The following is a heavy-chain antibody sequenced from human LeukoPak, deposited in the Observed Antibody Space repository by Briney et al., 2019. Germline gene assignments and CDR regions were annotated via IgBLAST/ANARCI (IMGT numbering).Heavy chain of an antibody. Sequence: SVKVSCKASGGTFSSYAISWVRQAPGQGLEWMGGIIPIFGTANYAQKFQGRVTMTTDTSTSTAYMELRSLRSDDTAVYYCARTRAVAGTHYFDYWGQGTLVTVSS. CDR2: IIPIFGTA. V-gene: IGHV1-69*05. D-gene: IGHD6-19*01. J-gene: IGHJ4*02. CDR3: ARTRAVAGTHYFDY. CDR1: GGTFSSYA.